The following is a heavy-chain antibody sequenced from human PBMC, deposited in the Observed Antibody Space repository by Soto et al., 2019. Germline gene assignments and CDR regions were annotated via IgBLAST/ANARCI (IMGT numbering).Heavy chain of an antibody. CDR3: ARHITMDPLLVY. Sequence: EVQLVESGGGLIQPGGSLRLSCAASGFTVSSNYMSWVRQAPGKGLEWVSVIYSGGSTYYADSVKGRFTISRDNSKNTLYLQMNSLRAEDTAVYYCARHITMDPLLVYWDQGTLVTVSS. J-gene: IGHJ4*02. D-gene: IGHD3-10*01. CDR2: IYSGGST. CDR1: GFTVSSNY. V-gene: IGHV3-53*01.